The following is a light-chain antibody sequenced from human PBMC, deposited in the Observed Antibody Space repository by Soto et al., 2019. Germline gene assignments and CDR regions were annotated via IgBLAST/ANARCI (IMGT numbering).Light chain of an antibody. Sequence: IQMTHSPSTLSASVGDRVTITCRASQSISGWLAWYQQKPGKAPKLLIYDASILESGVPSRFSGSGSGTEFTLTISSLQPDDFATYYCQQYSSYSWTFGQGTKVDIK. V-gene: IGKV1-5*01. CDR2: DAS. CDR3: QQYSSYSWT. J-gene: IGKJ1*01. CDR1: QSISGW.